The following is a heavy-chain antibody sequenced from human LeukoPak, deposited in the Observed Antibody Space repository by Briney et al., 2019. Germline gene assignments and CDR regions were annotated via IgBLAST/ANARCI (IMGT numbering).Heavy chain of an antibody. Sequence: ASVKVSCKASGGTFSSYAISWVRQAPGQGLEWMGGIIPTLGIANYAQKFQGRVTITADKSTSTAYMELSSLRSEDTAVYYCAREAVDSSSWYNYWGQGTLVTVSS. V-gene: IGHV1-69*10. CDR3: AREAVDSSSWYNY. CDR2: IIPTLGIA. D-gene: IGHD6-13*01. J-gene: IGHJ4*02. CDR1: GGTFSSYA.